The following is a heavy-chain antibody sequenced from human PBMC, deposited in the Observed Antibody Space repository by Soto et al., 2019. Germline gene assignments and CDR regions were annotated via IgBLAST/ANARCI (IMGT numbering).Heavy chain of an antibody. CDR1: GFTFSTYS. CDR3: ARDVRLPDY. J-gene: IGHJ4*02. CDR2: ISSTGETT. V-gene: IGHV3-48*01. Sequence: EVQLVESGGGLVPPGGSLRLSCAASGFTFSTYSMNWVRQAPGKGLEWVSFISSTGETTYYADSVKGRLTISRDNAKNSLFLQMNSLTAEDTAVYYCARDVRLPDYWGQGPLVTVSP. D-gene: IGHD3-10*02.